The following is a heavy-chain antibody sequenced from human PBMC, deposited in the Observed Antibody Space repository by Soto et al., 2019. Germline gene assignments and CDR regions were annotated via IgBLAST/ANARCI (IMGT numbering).Heavy chain of an antibody. CDR2: ISSSGSSI. CDR1: GFTFTTYE. CDR3: ARNSRVDV. V-gene: IGHV3-48*03. Sequence: TGGSLRLSCAASGFTFTTYEMNWVRQAPGKGLEWVSYISSSGSSIYYADSVKGRFTISRDNAKTSLYLQMNSLRAEDTAIYYCARNSRVDVWGQGTTVTVSS. D-gene: IGHD2-21*01. J-gene: IGHJ6*02.